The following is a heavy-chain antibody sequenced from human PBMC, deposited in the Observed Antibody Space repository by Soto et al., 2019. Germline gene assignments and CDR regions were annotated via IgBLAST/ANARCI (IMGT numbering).Heavy chain of an antibody. J-gene: IGHJ5*02. CDR3: AQDSRSHPQGWFDP. CDR2: ISGSGDYT. V-gene: IGHV3-23*01. D-gene: IGHD2-15*01. CDR1: GFTFSSYA. Sequence: EVQLLESGGGLVQPGESLRLSCAASGFTFSSYAMTWVRQAPGKGLEWVSSISGSGDYTYFADSGKGRFTISRDNSKDTLYLQMSSLRVEDTAIYYCAQDSRSHPQGWFDPWGQGTLVTVSS.